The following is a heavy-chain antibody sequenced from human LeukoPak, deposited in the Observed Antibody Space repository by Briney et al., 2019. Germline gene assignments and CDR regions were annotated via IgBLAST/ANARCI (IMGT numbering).Heavy chain of an antibody. CDR3: ARESETSGWYDY. V-gene: IGHV3-43*02. CDR2: ISGDGGST. CDR1: GFIFDNYA. J-gene: IGHJ4*02. D-gene: IGHD6-19*01. Sequence: GGSLRLSCAAPGFIFDNYAIHWVRQAPGKGLEWVSLISGDGGSTFYADSVRGRFTISRDNTRKSLSLQMSSLRSGDTALYYCARESETSGWYDYWGQGTLVTVSS.